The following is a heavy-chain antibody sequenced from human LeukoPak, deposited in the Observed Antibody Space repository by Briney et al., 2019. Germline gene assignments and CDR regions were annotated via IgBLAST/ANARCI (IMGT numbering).Heavy chain of an antibody. J-gene: IGHJ4*02. CDR2: IIGGGGST. Sequence: GGSLRLSCAASGFIFSNHGMNWVRQAPGKGLEWVSGIIGGGGSTYYADSVKGRFTISGDNSRNTLFLQMNSLRAEDTAVYYCAHGAMYQLDYWGQGTLVTVSS. V-gene: IGHV3-23*01. CDR1: GFIFSNHG. D-gene: IGHD2-2*01. CDR3: AHGAMYQLDY.